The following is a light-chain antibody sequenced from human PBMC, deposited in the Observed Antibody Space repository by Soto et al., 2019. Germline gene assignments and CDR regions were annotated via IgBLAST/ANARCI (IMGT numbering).Light chain of an antibody. J-gene: IGLJ3*02. CDR3: SSYTVSSTWV. V-gene: IGLV2-14*01. CDR2: EVT. Sequence: QSALTQPASVSGSPGQSITISCTGTSNDIGLYNYVSWYQQHPGKAPKLVIYEVTYRPSGVSDRFSGSKSDNTASLTISGLQAEDEADYYCSSYTVSSTWVFGGGTKLTVL. CDR1: SNDIGLYNY.